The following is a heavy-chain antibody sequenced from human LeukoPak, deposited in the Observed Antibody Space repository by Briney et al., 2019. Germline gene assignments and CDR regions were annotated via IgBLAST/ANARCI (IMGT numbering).Heavy chain of an antibody. Sequence: ASMKVSCKASGYIFLNYGITWVRQAPGQGLEWMGWINSYSGSTKYAQKFQGRVTMTTDISTSTAYMGLRSLRSDDTAVYYCARGGRMVTVGYFQHWGQGTLVTVSS. D-gene: IGHD2-21*02. CDR3: ARGGRMVTVGYFQH. CDR1: GYIFLNYG. V-gene: IGHV1-18*01. CDR2: INSYSGST. J-gene: IGHJ1*01.